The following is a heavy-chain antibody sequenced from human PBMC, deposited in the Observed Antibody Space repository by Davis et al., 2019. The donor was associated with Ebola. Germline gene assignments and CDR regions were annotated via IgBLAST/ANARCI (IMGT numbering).Heavy chain of an antibody. CDR3: ARDPPINDQPKLDAY. J-gene: IGHJ4*02. CDR2: ISSSGSTI. D-gene: IGHD5-24*01. Sequence: GESLKISCAASGFTFSDYYMSWIRQAPGKGLEWVSYISSSGSTIYYADSVKGRFTISRDNAKNSLYLQMNSLRAKDTAVYYCARDPPINDQPKLDAYCGQGTLVTVSS. CDR1: GFTFSDYY. V-gene: IGHV3-11*04.